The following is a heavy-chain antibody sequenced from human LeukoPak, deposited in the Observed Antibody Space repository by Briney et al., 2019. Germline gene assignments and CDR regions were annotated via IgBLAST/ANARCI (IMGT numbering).Heavy chain of an antibody. CDR2: INAGNGNT. Sequence: ASVKVSCKASGYTFTSYAMRWVRQAPGQRLEWMGWINAGNGNTKYSQKFQGRVTITRDTSASTAYMELSSLRSEDTAVYYCARDPSDPGYCSSTCYGYYYYGMDVWGQGTTVTVSS. V-gene: IGHV1-3*01. D-gene: IGHD2-2*03. CDR3: ARDPSDPGYCSSTCYGYYYYGMDV. J-gene: IGHJ6*02. CDR1: GYTFTSYA.